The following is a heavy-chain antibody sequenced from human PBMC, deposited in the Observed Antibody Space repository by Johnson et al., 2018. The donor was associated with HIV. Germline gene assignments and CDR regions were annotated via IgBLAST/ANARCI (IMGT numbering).Heavy chain of an antibody. CDR3: AREGEVGRAFDI. J-gene: IGHJ3*02. V-gene: IGHV3-30*04. CDR1: GFTFRSYA. CDR2: ISYAGSNQ. Sequence: QVPPVEPGGGVLQPGRSLRLSCAASGFTFRSYAMHWFRQAPGKGLEWVAVISYAGSNQYYADSVKGRFTISRDNSKNTLYLQMNSLRAEDTAVYYCAREGEVGRAFDIWGQGTMVTVSS. D-gene: IGHD3-16*01.